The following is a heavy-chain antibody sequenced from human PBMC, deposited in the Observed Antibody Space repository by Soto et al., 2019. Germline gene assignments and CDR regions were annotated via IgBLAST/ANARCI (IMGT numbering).Heavy chain of an antibody. D-gene: IGHD3-10*01. CDR3: AKSAMVRGGGWFDP. J-gene: IGHJ5*02. Sequence: EEQLLESGGGLVQPGGSLRLSCAASRFTFSTYALTWVRQAPGKGLEWVSDISGSGGNTYYADSVKGRFTISRDNSKNTLYLQMNSLRAEDTAVYYCAKSAMVRGGGWFDPWGQGTLVTVSS. CDR2: ISGSGGNT. CDR1: RFTFSTYA. V-gene: IGHV3-23*01.